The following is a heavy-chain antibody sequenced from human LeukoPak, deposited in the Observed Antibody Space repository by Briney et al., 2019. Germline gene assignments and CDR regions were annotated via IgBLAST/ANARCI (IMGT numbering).Heavy chain of an antibody. D-gene: IGHD2-21*02. CDR2: VYYSGTI. J-gene: IGHJ1*01. V-gene: IGHV4-61*05. CDR3: ARHGTAAGPFQL. CDR1: GGSISSSSYY. Sequence: SETLSLTCTVSGGSISSSSYYWGWIRQPPGKGLEWIAYVYYSGTINYNPSLGSRVTISVDTSKNQFSLRLTSVAAADTAVYYCARHGTAAGPFQLWGQGTLVTVSS.